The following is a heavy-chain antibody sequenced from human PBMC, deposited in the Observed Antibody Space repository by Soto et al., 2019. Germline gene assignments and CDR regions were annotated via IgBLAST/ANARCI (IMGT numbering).Heavy chain of an antibody. CDR1: GGSISSGDYY. CDR3: AGETVVTPSYYYYGMDV. V-gene: IGHV4-30-4*01. CDR2: IYYSGST. J-gene: IGHJ6*02. D-gene: IGHD2-21*02. Sequence: QVQLQESGPGLVKPSQTLSLTCTVSGGSISSGDYYWSWIRQPPGKGLEWIGYIYYSGSTYYNPSLKGRVTISVDPSKNQFSLQLRSVTAADTAVYYCAGETVVTPSYYYYGMDVWGQGTTVTVSS.